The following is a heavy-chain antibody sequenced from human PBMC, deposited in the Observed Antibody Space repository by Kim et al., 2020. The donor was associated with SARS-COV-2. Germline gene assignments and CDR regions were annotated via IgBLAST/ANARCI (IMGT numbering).Heavy chain of an antibody. D-gene: IGHD3-22*01. CDR3: ARARHYYDRSGYTVNWFDP. CDR2: IIPILGIA. Sequence: SVKVSCKASGGTFSSYAISWVRQAPGQGLEWMGRIIPILGIANYAQKFQGRVTITADKSTSTAYMELGSRRSEDTAVYYCARARHYYDRSGYTVNWFDP. J-gene: IGHJ5*02. CDR1: GGTFSSYA. V-gene: IGHV1-69*04.